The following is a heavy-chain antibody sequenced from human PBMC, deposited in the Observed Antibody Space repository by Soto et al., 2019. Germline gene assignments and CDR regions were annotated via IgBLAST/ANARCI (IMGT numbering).Heavy chain of an antibody. V-gene: IGHV1-24*01. D-gene: IGHD2-2*02. J-gene: IGHJ5*02. CDR2: FDPEDGET. CDR1: GYTLTELS. Sequence: ASVKVSCKVSGYTLTELSMHWVRQAPGKGLEWMGGFDPEDGETIYAQKFQARVTMTEDTSTDTAYMELSSVTAADTAVYYCARQVPAAIRLGWFDPWGQGTLVTVSS. CDR3: ARQVPAAIRLGWFDP.